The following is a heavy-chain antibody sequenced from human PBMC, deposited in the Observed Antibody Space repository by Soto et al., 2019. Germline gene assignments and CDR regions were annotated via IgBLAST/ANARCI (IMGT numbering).Heavy chain of an antibody. Sequence: QVQLVESGGGVVQPGRSLRLSCAASGFTFSSYGMHWVRQAPGKGLEWVAVISYDGSNKYYADSVKGRFTISRDNSKNTLYLQMNSLRAEDTAVYYCAKDSRYCSSTSCPPGPSYYYYGMDVWGQGTTVTVSS. D-gene: IGHD2-2*01. J-gene: IGHJ6*02. CDR1: GFTFSSYG. CDR2: ISYDGSNK. CDR3: AKDSRYCSSTSCPPGPSYYYYGMDV. V-gene: IGHV3-30*18.